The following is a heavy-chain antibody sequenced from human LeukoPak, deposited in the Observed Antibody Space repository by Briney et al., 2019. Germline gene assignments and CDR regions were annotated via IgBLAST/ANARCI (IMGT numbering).Heavy chain of an antibody. D-gene: IGHD3-22*01. V-gene: IGHV1-69*13. J-gene: IGHJ5*02. CDR1: GGTFSSYA. Sequence: EASVKVSCKASGGTFSSYAISWVRQAPGQGLEWMGGIIPIFGTANYAQKFQGRVTITADESTSTAYMELSSLRSEDTAVYYCARDNSDSSGWWFDPWGQGTLVTVSS. CDR3: ARDNSDSSGWWFDP. CDR2: IIPIFGTA.